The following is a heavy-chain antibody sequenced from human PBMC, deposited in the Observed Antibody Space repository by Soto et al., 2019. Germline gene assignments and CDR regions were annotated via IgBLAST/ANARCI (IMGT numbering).Heavy chain of an antibody. Sequence: PSETLSLPCAVSGGSISSGNWWSWGRQSPGKGLERIGEIYHSGSTNYNPSLKSRVTISVDKSKNQFSLKLSSVTAADTAVYYCARGSGRQVYNYYGMDVWGQGTTVT. J-gene: IGHJ6*02. V-gene: IGHV4-4*02. D-gene: IGHD3-10*01. CDR2: IYHSGST. CDR3: ARGSGRQVYNYYGMDV. CDR1: GGSISSGNW.